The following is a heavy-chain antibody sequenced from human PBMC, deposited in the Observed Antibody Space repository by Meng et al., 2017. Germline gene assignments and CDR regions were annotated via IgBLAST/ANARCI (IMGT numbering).Heavy chain of an antibody. D-gene: IGHD3-16*01. V-gene: IGHV3-21*02. CDR2: ISSSSSYI. CDR3: ASALGRPY. Sequence: VELVGAGGGSVQPGGVLRLSWSADGFTFISYSMTGVRQAPGTGLEWVLSISSSSSYIYYADSVKGRFTISRDNAKTSLYLQMNSLRAEETAVYYCASALGRPYWGQGTLVTVSS. CDR1: GFTFISYS. J-gene: IGHJ4*02.